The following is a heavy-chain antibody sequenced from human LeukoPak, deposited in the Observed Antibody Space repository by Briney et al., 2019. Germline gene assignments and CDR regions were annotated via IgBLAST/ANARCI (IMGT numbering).Heavy chain of an antibody. CDR3: ATTLHIVVVTWHAFDI. Sequence: ASVKVSCKASGYTFTGYYIHWVRQAPGQGLEWMGWINPNSGGTNYAPKFQGGVTMTRDTSISTAYMELSRLTFDDTTIYYCATTLHIVVVTWHAFDIWGQGTMVTVSS. CDR2: INPNSGGT. D-gene: IGHD2-21*02. CDR1: GYTFTGYY. J-gene: IGHJ3*02. V-gene: IGHV1-2*02.